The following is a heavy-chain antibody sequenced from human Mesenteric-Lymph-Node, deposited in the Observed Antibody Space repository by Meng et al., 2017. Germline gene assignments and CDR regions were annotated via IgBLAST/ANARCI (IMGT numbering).Heavy chain of an antibody. J-gene: IGHJ2*01. CDR3: ARHGDGYPTPYWYFDL. D-gene: IGHD5-24*01. V-gene: IGHV1-2*06. CDR2: FNPNGGGT. Sequence: ASVKVSCKASGYTFTDSYIHWVRQAPGQGLEWMGRFNPNGGGTNYAQNFQGRVTMTRDTSISTAYLQWSSLKASDTAMYYCARHGDGYPTPYWYFDLWGRGTLVTVSS. CDR1: GYTFTDSY.